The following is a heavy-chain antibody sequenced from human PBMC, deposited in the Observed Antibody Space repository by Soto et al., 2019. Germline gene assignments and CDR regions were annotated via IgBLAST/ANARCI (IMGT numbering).Heavy chain of an antibody. CDR3: AKWPITMIVVVIPGYYFDY. V-gene: IGHV3-30*18. Sequence: PGGSLRLSCAGFGFAFSHYSMTWVRQATGKGLEWVAVISIDGSNTYYADSMKGRFTISRDNSKNTLYLQMNSLRAEDTAVYYCAKWPITMIVVVIPGYYFDYWGQGTLVTVSS. CDR1: GFAFSHYS. D-gene: IGHD3-22*01. J-gene: IGHJ4*02. CDR2: ISIDGSNT.